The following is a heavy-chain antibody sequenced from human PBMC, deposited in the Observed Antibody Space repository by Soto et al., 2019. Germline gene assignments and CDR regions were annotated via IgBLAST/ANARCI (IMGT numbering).Heavy chain of an antibody. CDR3: ARTGVRKRDHYYEKPSYFDY. CDR1: GYTFTSYG. J-gene: IGHJ4*02. D-gene: IGHD3-22*01. V-gene: IGHV1-18*01. Sequence: QVQLVQSGAEVKKPGASVKVSCKASGYTFTSYGISWVRQAPGQGLEWMGWISAYNGNTNYAQKLQGRVTMTTDTSTSTAYMELRSLRSDDTAVYYCARTGVRKRDHYYEKPSYFDYWGQGTLVTVSS. CDR2: ISAYNGNT.